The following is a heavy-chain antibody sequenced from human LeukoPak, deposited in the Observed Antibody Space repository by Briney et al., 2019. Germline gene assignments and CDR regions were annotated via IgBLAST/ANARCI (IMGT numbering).Heavy chain of an antibody. CDR3: AKTLGYCSGGSCYSGVTDY. V-gene: IGHV3-23*01. Sequence: QTGGSLRLSCAASGFTFSSYAMSWVRQAPGKGLEWVSAISGSGGSTYYADSVKGQFTISRDNSKNTLYLQMNSLRAEDTAVYYCAKTLGYCSGGSCYSGVTDYWGQGTLVTVSS. CDR2: ISGSGGST. J-gene: IGHJ4*02. CDR1: GFTFSSYA. D-gene: IGHD2-15*01.